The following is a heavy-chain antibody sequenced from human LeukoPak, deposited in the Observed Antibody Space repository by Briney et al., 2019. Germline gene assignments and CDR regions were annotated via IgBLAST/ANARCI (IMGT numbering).Heavy chain of an antibody. D-gene: IGHD3-22*01. CDR1: GGSISSYY. CDR3: ARVGYYDTSGYYYYFGY. J-gene: IGHJ4*01. Sequence: PSETLSVTCTVSGGSISSYYWNWIRQPPGKGLEWIGYIYYTGTTNYNPSLKSRVTMSVDTSKNRFSLKLSSVTAADTAMYYCARVGYYDTSGYYYYFGYWGQGTLVTVSS. CDR2: IYYTGTT. V-gene: IGHV4-59*01.